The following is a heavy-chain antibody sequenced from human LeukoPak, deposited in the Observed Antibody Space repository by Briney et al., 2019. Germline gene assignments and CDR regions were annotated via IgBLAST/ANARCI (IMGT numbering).Heavy chain of an antibody. Sequence: ASVKVSCKASGYIFTNYAISWVRQAPGQGLEWMGWISAYNGNTNYAQKLQGRVTMTTDTSTSTAYMELRTLRSDDTAVYYCARADTVRLGELSHFDYWGQGTLVTVSS. CDR1: GYIFTNYA. D-gene: IGHD3-16*02. J-gene: IGHJ4*02. CDR3: ARADTVRLGELSHFDY. CDR2: ISAYNGNT. V-gene: IGHV1-18*01.